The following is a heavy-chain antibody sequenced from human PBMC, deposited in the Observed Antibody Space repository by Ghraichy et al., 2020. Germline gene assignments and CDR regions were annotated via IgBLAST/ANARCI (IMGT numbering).Heavy chain of an antibody. Sequence: SETLSLTCTVSGGSVSSGSYYWSWIRQPPGKGLEWIGCIYYSGSTNYNPSLKSRVTISVDTSKNQISLKLGSVTAADTAVYYCARDRDADGSGYYPLHDAFDIWGQGTMVTVSS. V-gene: IGHV4-61*01. CDR2: IYYSGST. CDR3: ARDRDADGSGYYPLHDAFDI. J-gene: IGHJ3*02. CDR1: GGSVSSGSYY. D-gene: IGHD3-22*01.